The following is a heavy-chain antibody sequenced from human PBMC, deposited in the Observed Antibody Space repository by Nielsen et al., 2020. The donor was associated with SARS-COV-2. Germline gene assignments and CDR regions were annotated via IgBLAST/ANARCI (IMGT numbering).Heavy chain of an antibody. CDR2: ISYDGSNK. CDR3: SRYRTYGGGCFDY. J-gene: IGHJ4*02. Sequence: GESLKISCAASGFTFSSYGMHWVRQAPGKGLEWVAVISYDGSNKYYADSVKGRFTISRDNSKNTLYLQMNSLRAEDTAVYYCSRYRTYGGGCFDYWGQGTLVTVSS. V-gene: IGHV3-30*03. CDR1: GFTFSSYG. D-gene: IGHD4-23*01.